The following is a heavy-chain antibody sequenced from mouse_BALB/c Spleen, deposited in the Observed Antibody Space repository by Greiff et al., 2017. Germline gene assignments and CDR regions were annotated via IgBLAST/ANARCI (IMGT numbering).Heavy chain of an antibody. CDR3: ASYDYYYAMDY. V-gene: IGHV1-14*01. CDR2: INPYNDGT. Sequence: EVQLVESGPELVKPGASVKMSCKASGYTFTSYVMHWVKQKPGQGLEWIGYINPYNDGTKYNEKFKGKATLTSDKSSSTAYMELSSLTSEDSAVYYCASYDYYYAMDYWGQGTSVTVSS. J-gene: IGHJ4*01. CDR1: GYTFTSYV. D-gene: IGHD2-4*01.